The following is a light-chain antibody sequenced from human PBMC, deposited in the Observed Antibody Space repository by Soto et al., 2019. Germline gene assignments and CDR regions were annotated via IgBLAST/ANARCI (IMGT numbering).Light chain of an antibody. CDR1: QGISGW. CDR2: DAS. Sequence: DIQMTQSPSTLSASVGDRVTITCRASQGISGWLAWYQQKAGKAPRLLIFDASSLMSGVPSRFSGSGYGTELPLTINRLQPDDSATYYWQQYDSFSMWTVGHGTKV. CDR3: QQYDSFSMWT. J-gene: IGKJ1*01. V-gene: IGKV1-5*01.